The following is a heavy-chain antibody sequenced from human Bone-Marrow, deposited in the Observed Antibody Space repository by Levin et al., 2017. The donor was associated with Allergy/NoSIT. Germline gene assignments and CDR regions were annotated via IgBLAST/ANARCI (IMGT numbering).Heavy chain of an antibody. V-gene: IGHV5-51*01. CDR2: IYPGDSDT. Sequence: GESLKISCKGSGYSFTSYWIGWVRQMPGKGLEWMGIIYPGDSDTRYSPSFQGQVTISADKSISTAYLQWSSLKASDTAMYYCARHAPNDFWSGYYLGYYYGMDVWGQGTTVTVSS. D-gene: IGHD3-3*01. CDR3: ARHAPNDFWSGYYLGYYYGMDV. J-gene: IGHJ6*02. CDR1: GYSFTSYW.